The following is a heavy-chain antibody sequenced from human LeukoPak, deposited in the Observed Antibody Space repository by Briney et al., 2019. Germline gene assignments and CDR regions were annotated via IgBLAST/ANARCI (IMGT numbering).Heavy chain of an antibody. CDR2: ISGSGGST. D-gene: IGHD1-26*01. V-gene: IGHV3-23*01. J-gene: IGHJ4*02. CDR3: AKILPPRGYPYYFDY. CDR1: GFTFSTYS. Sequence: PGGSLRLSCAASGFTFSTYSMNWVRQAPGKGLEWVSAISGSGGSTYYADSVKGRFTISRDNSKNTLYLQMNSLRAEDTAVYYCAKILPPRGYPYYFDYWGQGTLVTVSS.